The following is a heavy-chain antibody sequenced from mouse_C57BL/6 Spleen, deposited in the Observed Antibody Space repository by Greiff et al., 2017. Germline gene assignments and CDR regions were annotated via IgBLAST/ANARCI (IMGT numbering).Heavy chain of an antibody. CDR3: ARGEWTTVGYFDY. CDR1: GYTFTSYW. D-gene: IGHD1-1*01. Sequence: VKLQQPGAELVKPGASVKLSCKASGYTFTSYWMHWVKQRPGRGLEWIGRIDPNSGGTKYNEKFKSKATLTVDKPSSTAYMQLSSLTSEDSAVYYCARGEWTTVGYFDYWGQGTTLTVSS. V-gene: IGHV1-72*01. J-gene: IGHJ2*01. CDR2: IDPNSGGT.